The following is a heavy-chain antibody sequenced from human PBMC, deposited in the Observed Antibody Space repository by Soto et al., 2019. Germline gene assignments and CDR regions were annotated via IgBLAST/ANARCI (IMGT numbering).Heavy chain of an antibody. V-gene: IGHV3-66*01. CDR2: IQSGGPP. D-gene: IGHD2-21*01. J-gene: IGHJ6*04. CDR3: AREEALCDGVLCYGTPLDG. CDR1: GFTVSSKY. Sequence: EVQLVESGGGLVQPGGSLRLSCAASGFTVSSKYMTWVRQAPGKGLEWVSLIQSGGPPYYADSVKGRFTISRDTSENRLHLKMVSRVVEYTAVYYCAREEALCDGVLCYGTPLDGGGKGTTGTASS.